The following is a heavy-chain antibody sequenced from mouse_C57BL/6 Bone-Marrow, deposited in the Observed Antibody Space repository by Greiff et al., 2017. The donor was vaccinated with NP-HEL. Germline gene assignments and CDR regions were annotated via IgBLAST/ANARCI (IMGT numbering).Heavy chain of an antibody. CDR1: GYTFTSYW. CDR3: TRGLLAY. J-gene: IGHJ3*01. Sequence: QVQLQQSGAELAKPGASVKLSCKASGYTFTSYWMHWVKQRPGQGLEWIGYINPSSGYTKYNQKFKGKAKLTAVTSASTAYMELSSLTNEDSAVYYCTRGLLAYWGQGTLVTVSA. CDR2: INPSSGYT. D-gene: IGHD2-3*01. V-gene: IGHV1-7*01.